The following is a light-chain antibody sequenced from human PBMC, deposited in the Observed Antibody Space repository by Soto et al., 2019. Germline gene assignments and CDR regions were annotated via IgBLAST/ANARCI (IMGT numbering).Light chain of an antibody. Sequence: DIQMTQSPSSLSASVGDRVTITCRASQSISSYLNWYQQKPGKAPRLLIYAASSLKSVVPSRFSGSGSGTDFTLTIISLQPEDFATYYCQQSYSTPWTFCQGTKLEIK. J-gene: IGKJ2*01. CDR2: AAS. V-gene: IGKV1-39*01. CDR3: QQSYSTPWT. CDR1: QSISSY.